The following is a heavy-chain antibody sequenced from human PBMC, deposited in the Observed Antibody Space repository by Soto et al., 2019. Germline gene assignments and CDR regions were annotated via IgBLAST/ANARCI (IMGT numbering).Heavy chain of an antibody. J-gene: IGHJ4*02. CDR2: SKNKVSGYAT. CDR3: ASAIIFGGVMDS. Sequence: EVQLVESGGGLVQPGGSLRLSCAASGFTFSEYYMDWVRQAPGKGLEWVGRSKNKVSGYATEYAASVKGRFTISRDDSKNSLYLQMNSLKSEDTAVYYCASAIIFGGVMDSWGQGTLVTVSS. CDR1: GFTFSEYY. D-gene: IGHD3-16*01. V-gene: IGHV3-72*01.